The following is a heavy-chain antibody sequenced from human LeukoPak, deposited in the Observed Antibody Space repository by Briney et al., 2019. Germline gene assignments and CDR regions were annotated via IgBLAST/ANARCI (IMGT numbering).Heavy chain of an antibody. CDR1: GFTFSGYY. J-gene: IGHJ5*02. D-gene: IGHD3-3*01. CDR2: ISSSGSTI. CDR3: ARVAVHPYDFWSGSGRFDP. V-gene: IGHV3-11*01. Sequence: GGSLRLSCAASGFTFSGYYMSWIRQAPGKGLEWVSYISSSGSTIYYADSVKGRFTISRDNAKNSLYQQMNSLRAEDTAVYYCARVAVHPYDFWSGSGRFDPWGQGTLVTVSS.